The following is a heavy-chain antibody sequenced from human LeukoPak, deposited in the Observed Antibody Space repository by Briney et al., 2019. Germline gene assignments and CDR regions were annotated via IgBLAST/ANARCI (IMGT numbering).Heavy chain of an antibody. V-gene: IGHV3-23*01. J-gene: IGHJ3*02. D-gene: IGHD6-13*01. CDR3: AKMRLSSTWRKDGFDI. CDR2: TSGSGGST. CDR1: GFTFSSYA. Sequence: GGSLRLSCAASGFTFSSYAMTWVRQAPGKGLEWVSGTSGSGGSTHYADSVKGRFTISKDNSNNTLYLQMNSLRAEDTAVYYCAKMRLSSTWRKDGFDIWGQGTMVTVSS.